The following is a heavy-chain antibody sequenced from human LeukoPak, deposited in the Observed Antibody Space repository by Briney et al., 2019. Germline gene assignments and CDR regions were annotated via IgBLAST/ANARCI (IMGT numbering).Heavy chain of an antibody. V-gene: IGHV3-23*01. CDR1: GFTFSNFA. Sequence: GGSLRLSCAASGFTFSNFAMTWVRQTPGRGLQWVATINAVDANTYYAFFVRGRYTVSRDNSRSTLYLQMTNLRVDDTAIYYCAKQFLDANWGQGTLVTVSS. D-gene: IGHD1-1*01. CDR2: INAVDANT. J-gene: IGHJ4*02. CDR3: AKQFLDAN.